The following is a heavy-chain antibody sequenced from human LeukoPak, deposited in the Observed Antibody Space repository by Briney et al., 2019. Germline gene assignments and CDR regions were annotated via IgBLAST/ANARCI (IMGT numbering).Heavy chain of an antibody. D-gene: IGHD1-20*01. CDR2: IYHSGST. CDR3: ARAPITGTLDP. V-gene: IGHV4-30-2*01. J-gene: IGHJ5*02. Sequence: SETLSLTCTVSGGSISSGGYYWSWIRQPPGKGLEWIGYIYHSGSTYYNPSLKSRVTISVDRSKNQFSLKLSSVTAADTAVYYCARAPITGTLDPWGQGTLVTVSS. CDR1: GGSISSGGYY.